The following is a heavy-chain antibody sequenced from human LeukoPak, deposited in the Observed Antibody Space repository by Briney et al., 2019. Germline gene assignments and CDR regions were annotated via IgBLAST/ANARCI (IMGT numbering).Heavy chain of an antibody. Sequence: ASVKVSCKASGYTFTGYYMHWVRQAPGQGLEWMGWINPNSGGTNYAQKFQGRVTMTRDTSISTAYMELSRLRSDDTAVYYCARGFRGPISEGHFDYWGQGTLVTVSS. CDR3: ARGFRGPISEGHFDY. CDR1: GYTFTGYY. V-gene: IGHV1-2*02. J-gene: IGHJ4*02. CDR2: INPNSGGT.